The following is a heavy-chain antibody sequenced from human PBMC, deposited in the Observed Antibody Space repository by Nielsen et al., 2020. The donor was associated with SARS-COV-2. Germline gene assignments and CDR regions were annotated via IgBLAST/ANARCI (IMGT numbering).Heavy chain of an antibody. V-gene: IGHV3-66*01. CDR1: GFTFSSYS. Sequence: GESLKISCAASGFTFSSYSMNWVRQAPGKGLEWVSVIYSGGSTYYADSVKGRFTISRDNAKNSLYLQMNSLRAEDTAVYYCARVWDYYDSSGYYPDYWGQGTLVTVSS. J-gene: IGHJ4*02. CDR3: ARVWDYYDSSGYYPDY. D-gene: IGHD3-22*01. CDR2: IYSGGST.